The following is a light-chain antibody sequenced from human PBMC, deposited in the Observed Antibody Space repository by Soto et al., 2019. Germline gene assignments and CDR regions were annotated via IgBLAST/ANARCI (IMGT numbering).Light chain of an antibody. Sequence: EIVLTQSPGTLSLSPGERVTLSCRASQRVRSSFVAWYQHKPGQAPRLLIYGASTRATGVPDRFSGSGSGTDFTLTISRLEPEDFAVYYCQQYGSSPPLTFGGGTKVDIK. J-gene: IGKJ4*01. V-gene: IGKV3-20*01. CDR1: QRVRSSF. CDR2: GAS. CDR3: QQYGSSPPLT.